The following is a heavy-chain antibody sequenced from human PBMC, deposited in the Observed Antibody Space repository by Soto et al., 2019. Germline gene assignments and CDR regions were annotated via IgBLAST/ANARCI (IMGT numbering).Heavy chain of an antibody. V-gene: IGHV2-70*01. CDR2: IDWDDDK. Sequence: VSGPTLVNPTQTLTLTCTFSGFSLSTSGMCVSWIRQPPGKALEWLALIDWDDDKYYSTSLKTRLTISKDTSKNQVVLTMTNMDPVDTATYYCARIGSGYDLINGYYYYGMDVWGQGTTVTVSS. CDR3: ARIGSGYDLINGYYYYGMDV. CDR1: GFSLSTSGMC. D-gene: IGHD5-12*01. J-gene: IGHJ6*02.